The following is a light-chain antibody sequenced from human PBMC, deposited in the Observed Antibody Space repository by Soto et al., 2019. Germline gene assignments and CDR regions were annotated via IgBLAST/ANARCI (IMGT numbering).Light chain of an antibody. CDR3: QQTYNTPRT. V-gene: IGKV1-39*01. J-gene: IGKJ2*01. CDR2: AAS. CDR1: QDIGLF. Sequence: DLQMTQSPSSLSASVGDRVTITCRASQDIGLFLNWYQQKPGKAPKCLIYAASSLQSRVPSRFSGSGSGTDFNFTINSLQPDDFATYYCQQTYNTPRTFGQGTKVDI.